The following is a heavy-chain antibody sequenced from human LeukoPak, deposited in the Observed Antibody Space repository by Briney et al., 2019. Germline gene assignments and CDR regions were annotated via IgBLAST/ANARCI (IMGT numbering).Heavy chain of an antibody. D-gene: IGHD6-13*01. Sequence: KSSETLSLTCAVYGGSFSGYYWSWIRQPPGKGLEWIGEINHSGSTNYNPSLKSRVTISVDTSKNQFSLKLSSVTAADTAVYYCARRAAAGRKRWLYYMDVWGKGTTVTISS. CDR2: INHSGST. V-gene: IGHV4-34*01. J-gene: IGHJ6*03. CDR3: ARRAAAGRKRWLYYMDV. CDR1: GGSFSGYY.